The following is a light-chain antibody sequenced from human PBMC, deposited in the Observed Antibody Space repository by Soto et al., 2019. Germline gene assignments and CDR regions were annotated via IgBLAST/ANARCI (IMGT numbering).Light chain of an antibody. Sequence: EIVMTQSPATLSVSPGERVTLSCRASQSVGSDLAWYLQKPGQAPSLLVYGASTRATGMPARFSGSGSGTEFTLTISSLQSEDFAVYSCQQYNNWPHTFGQGTKLEIK. CDR1: QSVGSD. V-gene: IGKV3-15*01. J-gene: IGKJ2*01. CDR3: QQYNNWPHT. CDR2: GAS.